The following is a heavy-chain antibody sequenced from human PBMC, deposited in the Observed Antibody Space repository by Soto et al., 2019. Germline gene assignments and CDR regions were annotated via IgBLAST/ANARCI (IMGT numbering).Heavy chain of an antibody. CDR3: TRVVAGNTYDHYFDA. D-gene: IGHD5-18*01. CDR2: SRNKANSYTT. V-gene: IGHV3-72*01. J-gene: IGHJ4*02. CDR1: GFIFSDHY. Sequence: EVKLVESGGGLVQPGGSLRLSCAASGFIFSDHYIDWVRQAPGKGLQWVGRSRNKANSYTTDYAASVRGRFAISRDDSRNSVFLQMHSLKTEDTALYYCTRVVAGNTYDHYFDAWGQGTLVTVSS.